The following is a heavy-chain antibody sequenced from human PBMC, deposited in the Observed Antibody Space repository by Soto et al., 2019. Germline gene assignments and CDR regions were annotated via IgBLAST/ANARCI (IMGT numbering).Heavy chain of an antibody. CDR1: GFTVSSNY. V-gene: IGHV3-53*01. CDR3: AREHSRDGPNGGYNWFDP. CDR2: IYSGGST. J-gene: IGHJ5*02. D-gene: IGHD3-16*01. Sequence: PGGSLILSCAASGFTVSSNYMSWVLQAPGKGLEWVSVIYSGGSTYYADSVKGRFTISRDNSKNTLYLQMNSLRAEDTAVYYCAREHSRDGPNGGYNWFDPWGQGTLVTVSS.